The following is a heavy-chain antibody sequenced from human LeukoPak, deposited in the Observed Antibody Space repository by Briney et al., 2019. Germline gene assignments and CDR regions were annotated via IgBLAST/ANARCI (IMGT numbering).Heavy chain of an antibody. CDR1: GHSFTCYW. CDR2: IYPGDSDT. J-gene: IGHJ4*02. Sequence: PGESLKIFCNGSGHSFTCYWIGWVRPMPGKGLELMGIIYPGDSDTRHSPSFQGQVTISPDQCISPAYLAGSRLKASETAMLYCARRRGGSLTASAYWGQGTMVTDSS. D-gene: IGHD1-20*01. CDR3: ARRRGGSLTASAY. V-gene: IGHV5-51*01.